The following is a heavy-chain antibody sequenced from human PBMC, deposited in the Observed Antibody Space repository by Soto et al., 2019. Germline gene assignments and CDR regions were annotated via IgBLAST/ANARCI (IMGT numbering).Heavy chain of an antibody. J-gene: IGHJ6*02. V-gene: IGHV4-34*01. Sequence: SETLSLTCAVYGGSFSGYYWSWIRQPPGKGLEWIGEINHSGSTNYNPSLKSRVTISVDTSKNQFSLKLSSVTAADTAVYYCARLWEPSYYYYGMDVWGQGTTVTAP. CDR2: INHSGST. CDR3: ARLWEPSYYYYGMDV. CDR1: GGSFSGYY. D-gene: IGHD1-26*01.